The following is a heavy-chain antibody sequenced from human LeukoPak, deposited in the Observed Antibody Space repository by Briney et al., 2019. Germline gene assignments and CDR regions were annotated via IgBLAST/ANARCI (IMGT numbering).Heavy chain of an antibody. V-gene: IGHV3-23*01. CDR2: INLNGDET. CDR1: GFTFSNYG. CDR3: ERDPSEYEYNRGWHRDF. D-gene: IGHD6-19*01. J-gene: IGHJ4*02. Sequence: GGSLRLACEASGFTFSNYGMAWFRQAPGKGLEWVSTINLNGDETHYADSVKGRFTISRDNSKSTLALRMSSLRVEDTAVYYCERDPSEYEYNRGWHRDFWGQGSQVIVSS.